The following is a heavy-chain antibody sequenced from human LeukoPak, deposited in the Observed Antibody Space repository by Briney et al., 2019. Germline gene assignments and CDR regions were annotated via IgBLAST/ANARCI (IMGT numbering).Heavy chain of an antibody. CDR3: ARSTGSTMFIDY. J-gene: IGHJ4*02. D-gene: IGHD3-10*02. V-gene: IGHV4-59*01. CDR1: GGSISPYY. CDR2: IYYSGNT. Sequence: SETLSLTCTVSGGSISPYYWSWIRKPPGKGLEWLGYIYYSGNTEYKPSLKSRVAMSVDTSKNQFSLRLSSVTAADTAVYYCARSTGSTMFIDYWGQGTLVTVSS.